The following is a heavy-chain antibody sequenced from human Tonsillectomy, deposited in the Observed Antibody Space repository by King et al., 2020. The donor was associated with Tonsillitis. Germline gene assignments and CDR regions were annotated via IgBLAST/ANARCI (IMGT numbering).Heavy chain of an antibody. J-gene: IGHJ4*02. Sequence: QLVQSGGGVVQPGRSLRLSCAASGFTFSSYAMHWVRQAPGKGLEWVAVISYDGSNKYYADSVKGRFTISRDNSKNTLYLQMNSLRAEDTAVYYCARVIAAAGTAFYYWGQGTLVTVSS. CDR3: ARVIAAAGTAFYY. D-gene: IGHD6-13*01. CDR2: ISYDGSNK. V-gene: IGHV3-30*04. CDR1: GFTFSSYA.